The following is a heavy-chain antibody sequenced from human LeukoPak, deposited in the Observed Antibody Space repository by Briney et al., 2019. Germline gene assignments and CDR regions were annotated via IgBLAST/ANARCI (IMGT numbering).Heavy chain of an antibody. D-gene: IGHD3-10*01. J-gene: IGHJ4*02. CDR1: GYSSTSYW. Sequence: SLKIPGRCPGYSSTSYWIGGVGPMPAKGLEWMGIIFPGDSDTRYSPSFQSQVTISPDTSISTAYLQWSSLKASDTAMYYGAIDYDSSGNYLDNGGRGTLVTVS. CDR3: AIDYDSSGNYLDN. V-gene: IGHV5-51*01. CDR2: IFPGDSDT.